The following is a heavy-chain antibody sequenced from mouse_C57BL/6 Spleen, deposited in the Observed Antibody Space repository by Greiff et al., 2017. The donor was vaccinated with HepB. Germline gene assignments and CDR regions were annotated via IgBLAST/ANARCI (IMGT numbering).Heavy chain of an antibody. CDR1: GYTFTSYW. Sequence: QVQLQQPGAELVMPGASVKLSCKASGYTFTSYWMHWVKQRPGQGLEWIGEIDPSDSYTNDNQKFKGKSTLTVDKSSSTAYMQLSSLTSEDSAVYDCARIYYGSSWNFDYWGQGTTLTVSS. J-gene: IGHJ2*01. CDR2: IDPSDSYT. V-gene: IGHV1-69*01. D-gene: IGHD1-1*01. CDR3: ARIYYGSSWNFDY.